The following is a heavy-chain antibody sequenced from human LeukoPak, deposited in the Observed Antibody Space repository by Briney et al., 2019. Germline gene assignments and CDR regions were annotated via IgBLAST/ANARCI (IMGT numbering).Heavy chain of an antibody. J-gene: IGHJ4*02. V-gene: IGHV1-69*06. CDR3: ATLPYGSGSQFDY. Sequence: ASVKVSCKASGGTFSSYAISWVRQAPGQGLEWMGRIIPIFGTANYAQKFQGRVTITADTSTDTAYMELSSLRSEDTAVYYCATLPYGSGSQFDYWGQGTLVTVSS. D-gene: IGHD3-10*01. CDR2: IIPIFGTA. CDR1: GGTFSSYA.